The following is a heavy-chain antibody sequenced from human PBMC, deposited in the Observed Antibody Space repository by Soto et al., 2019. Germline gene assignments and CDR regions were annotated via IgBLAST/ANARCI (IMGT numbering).Heavy chain of an antibody. D-gene: IGHD3-16*01. V-gene: IGHV3-23*01. J-gene: IGHJ5*02. CDR1: GFTFSNYA. Sequence: EVQLLESGGGLVQPGGSLRLSCAVSGFTFSNYAMSWVRQAPGKGLEWVSAISGSGNSTNYADSVKGRFTISRDNSKNTVYLQMNSRRAEDTAVYYCARDVGELLRGFDPWGQGTRVTVSS. CDR3: ARDVGELLRGFDP. CDR2: ISGSGNST.